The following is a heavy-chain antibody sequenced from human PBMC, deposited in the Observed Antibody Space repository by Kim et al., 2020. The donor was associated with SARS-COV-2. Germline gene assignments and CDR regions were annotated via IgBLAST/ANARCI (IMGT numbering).Heavy chain of an antibody. CDR3: AKDGAAAGPFDAFDI. D-gene: IGHD6-13*01. CDR2: ISWNSGSI. J-gene: IGHJ3*02. V-gene: IGHV3-9*01. CDR1: GFTFGDYA. Sequence: GGSLRLSCAASGFTFGDYAMHCVRQAPGKGLEWVSGISWNSGSIGYADSVKGRFTISRDNAKNSLYLQINSLRAEDTALYYCAKDGAAAGPFDAFDIWG.